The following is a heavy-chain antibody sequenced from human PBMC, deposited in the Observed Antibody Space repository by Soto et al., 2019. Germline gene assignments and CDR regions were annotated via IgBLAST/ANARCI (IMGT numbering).Heavy chain of an antibody. CDR3: PKWGDGRGFAR. CDR1: GFAFSKYA. J-gene: IGHJ4*02. CDR2: ISGGGGST. Sequence: EVRLLESGGGLVQPGGSLRLSCAASGFAFSKYAMNWVRQAPGKGLEWVSFISGGGGSTFYADSVKGRFTISRDDSKKTHYLQMNSLRADDTAVYYCPKWGDGRGFARWGQGILVTVSS. D-gene: IGHD3-22*01. V-gene: IGHV3-23*01.